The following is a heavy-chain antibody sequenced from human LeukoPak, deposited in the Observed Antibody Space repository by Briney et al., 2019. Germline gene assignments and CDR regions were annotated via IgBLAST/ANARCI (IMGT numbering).Heavy chain of an antibody. CDR2: INHSGST. J-gene: IGHJ4*02. CDR1: GGSFSGYY. V-gene: IGHV4-34*01. D-gene: IGHD7-27*01. CDR3: ARGFRGDNFDY. Sequence: SETLSLTCAVYGGSFSGYYWSWIRQPPGKGLEWIGEINHSGSTNYNPSLKSRVAISVDTSKNQFSLKLSSVTAADTAVYFCARGFRGDNFDYWGQGTLVTVSS.